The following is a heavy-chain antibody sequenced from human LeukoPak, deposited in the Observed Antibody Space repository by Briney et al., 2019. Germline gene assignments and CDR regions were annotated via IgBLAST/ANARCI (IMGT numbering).Heavy chain of an antibody. CDR1: GGSISSFY. Sequence: SETLSLTCTVSGGSISSFYWSWIRQPPGKGLEWIGYNYHSGSTNYNPSLKSRVTISVDTSKNQFSLNLNSVTAADTAVYYCARAVVTMVRGVIRNYNLDYWGQGTLVTVSS. CDR2: NYHSGST. V-gene: IGHV4-59*08. CDR3: ARAVVTMVRGVIRNYNLDY. D-gene: IGHD3-10*01. J-gene: IGHJ4*02.